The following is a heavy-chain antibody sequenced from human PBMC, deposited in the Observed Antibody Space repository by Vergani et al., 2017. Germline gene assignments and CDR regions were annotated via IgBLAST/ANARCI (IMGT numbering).Heavy chain of an antibody. CDR1: GVSIGSNSYY. Sequence: QVQLQESGPGLVKPPGTLSLTCAVSGVSIGSNSYYWGWIRQPPGKGLEWIGTIYYTGTTYYNEAHKSRLTISVYTSKNQFSLNLTSVTAADTAVYYCTRHGRSGWAGYFQHWGQGTLVTASS. J-gene: IGHJ1*01. CDR2: IYYTGTT. V-gene: IGHV4-39*01. D-gene: IGHD6-19*01. CDR3: TRHGRSGWAGYFQH.